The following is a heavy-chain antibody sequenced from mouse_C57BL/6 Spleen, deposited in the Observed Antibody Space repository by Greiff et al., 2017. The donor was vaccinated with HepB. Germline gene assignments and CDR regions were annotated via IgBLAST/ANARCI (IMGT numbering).Heavy chain of an antibody. CDR3: ARKGTGYFDV. CDR2: IDPSDSYT. D-gene: IGHD3-3*01. V-gene: IGHV1-69*01. Sequence: QVQLQQPGAELVMPGASVKLSCKASGYTFTSYWMHWVKQRPGQGLEWIGEIDPSDSYTNYNQKFKGKSTFTVDKSSSTAYMQLSSLTSEDSAVYYCARKGTGYFDVWGTGTTVTVSS. J-gene: IGHJ1*03. CDR1: GYTFTSYW.